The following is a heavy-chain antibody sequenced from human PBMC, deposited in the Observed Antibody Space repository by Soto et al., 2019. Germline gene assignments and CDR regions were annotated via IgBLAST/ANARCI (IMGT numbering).Heavy chain of an antibody. CDR3: ARDKDRQQLGGNYYYIMDV. CDR2: IMPVFPTP. V-gene: IGHV1-69*12. Sequence: QVQLVQSGAEVKKPGSSVKVSCKTSGGTFRTSAISWVRQAPGQGLEWMGGIMPVFPTPDYAQKFQGRVTITADESTGTAYMEPSRLRSGDTAVYYCARDKDRQQLGGNYYYIMDVWGQGTTVTVSS. D-gene: IGHD3-3*02. CDR1: GGTFRTSA. J-gene: IGHJ6*01.